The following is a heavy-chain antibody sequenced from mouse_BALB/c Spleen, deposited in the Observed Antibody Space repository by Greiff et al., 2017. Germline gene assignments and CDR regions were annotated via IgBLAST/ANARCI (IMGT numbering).Heavy chain of an antibody. CDR2: ISYSGST. V-gene: IGHV3-8*02. CDR3: ARERNGNYKVWYFDV. D-gene: IGHD2-1*01. J-gene: IGHJ1*01. Sequence: DVQLQESGPSLVKPSQTLSLTCSVTGDSITSGYWNWIRKFPGNKLEYMGYISYSGSTYYNPSLKSRISITRDTSKNQYYLQLNSVTTEDTATYYCARERNGNYKVWYFDVWGAGTTVTVSS. CDR1: GDSITSGY.